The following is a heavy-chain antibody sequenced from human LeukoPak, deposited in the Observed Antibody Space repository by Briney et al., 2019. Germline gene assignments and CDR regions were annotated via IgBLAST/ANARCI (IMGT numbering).Heavy chain of an antibody. Sequence: GGSLRLSCAASGFTFSSYSMDWVRQAPGKGLEWVSSISSSSSYIYYADSVKGRFTISRDNAKNSLYLQMNSLRAEDTAVYYCARGRGYYDSSGYPFYWGQGTLVTVSS. J-gene: IGHJ4*02. D-gene: IGHD3-22*01. V-gene: IGHV3-21*01. CDR2: ISSSSSYI. CDR3: ARGRGYYDSSGYPFY. CDR1: GFTFSSYS.